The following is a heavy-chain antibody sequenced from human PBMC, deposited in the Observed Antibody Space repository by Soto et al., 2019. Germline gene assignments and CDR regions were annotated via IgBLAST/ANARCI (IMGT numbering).Heavy chain of an antibody. CDR3: ARGYSSSRDLGY. D-gene: IGHD6-13*01. Sequence: QVQLVESGGGVVQPGTSLRLSCAASGFSFSSYDIRWVRQAPGKGLEWVAVIWYDGSNKYYADSVKGRFIISRDNSKNTLYLQMNSLRDDDTAVYYCARGYSSSRDLGYWGQGTLVTVSS. CDR2: IWYDGSNK. J-gene: IGHJ4*02. V-gene: IGHV3-33*01. CDR1: GFSFSSYD.